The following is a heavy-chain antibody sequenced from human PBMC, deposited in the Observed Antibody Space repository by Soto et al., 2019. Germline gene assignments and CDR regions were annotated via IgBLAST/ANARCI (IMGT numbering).Heavy chain of an antibody. J-gene: IGHJ6*02. D-gene: IGHD2-15*01. CDR1: GYSFTSYW. CDR3: AREKVVAASQANYYYYGMDV. V-gene: IGHV5-10-1*01. CDR2: IDPSDSYT. Sequence: GESLKISCKGSGYSFTSYWISWVRQMPGKGLEWMGRIDPSDSYTDHSPSFQGHVTISADKSISTAYLQWNSLKASDTAMYYCAREKVVAASQANYYYYGMDVWGQGTTVTVSS.